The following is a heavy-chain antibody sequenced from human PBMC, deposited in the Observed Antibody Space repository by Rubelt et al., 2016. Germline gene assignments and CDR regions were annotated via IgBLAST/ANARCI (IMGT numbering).Heavy chain of an antibody. CDR1: GFTVSSNY. CDR2: IYSGGST. CDR3: ASGRGPDYYYYGMDV. J-gene: IGHJ6*02. D-gene: IGHD1-1*01. V-gene: IGHV3-66*01. Sequence: EVQLVESGGGLVQRGGSLRLSCAASGFTVSSNYMSWVRQAPGKGLEWVSVIYSGGSTYYADSVKGRFTISRDNSKNTWYLQMNGLRAEDTAVYYCASGRGPDYYYYGMDVWGQGTTVTVSS.